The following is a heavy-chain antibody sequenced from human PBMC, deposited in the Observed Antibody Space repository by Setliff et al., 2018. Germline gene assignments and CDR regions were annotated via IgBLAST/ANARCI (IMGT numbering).Heavy chain of an antibody. Sequence: SETLSLTCNVSGDFISSGGYTWNWIRQHPEMGLEWIGYIFYNGNTFYNPTLQSRVTISVDTSKNQFSLKLTSLNAADSAVYYCARASHSYGSPNWFDPWGPGTLVTVSS. J-gene: IGHJ5*02. CDR1: GDFISSGGYT. CDR2: IFYNGNT. CDR3: ARASHSYGSPNWFDP. D-gene: IGHD3-22*01. V-gene: IGHV4-31*03.